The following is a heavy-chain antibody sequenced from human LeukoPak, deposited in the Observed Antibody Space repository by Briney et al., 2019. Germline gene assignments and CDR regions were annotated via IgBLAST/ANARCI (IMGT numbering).Heavy chain of an antibody. CDR1: TFAFSSYA. CDR2: ISWNSGSI. Sequence: GGSLRLSCAASTFAFSSYAMHWVRQAPGKGLEWVSGISWNSGSIGYADSVKGRFTISRDNAKNSLYLQMNSLRAEDTALYYCAKDRLTTVTRGAFDIWGQGTMVTVSS. J-gene: IGHJ3*02. V-gene: IGHV3-9*01. D-gene: IGHD4-17*01. CDR3: AKDRLTTVTRGAFDI.